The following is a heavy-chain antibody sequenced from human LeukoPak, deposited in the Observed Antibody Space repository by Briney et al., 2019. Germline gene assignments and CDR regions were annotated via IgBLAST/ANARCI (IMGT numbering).Heavy chain of an antibody. CDR3: ARGPTYDYVWGSYVSY. V-gene: IGHV3-21*01. J-gene: IGHJ4*02. CDR1: GFTFSSYS. Sequence: GGSLRLSCAASGFTFSSYSMNWVRQAPGKGLEWVSSISSSSSYIYYADSVKGRFTISRDNAKNSLYLQMNSLRAEDTAVYYCARGPTYDYVWGSYVSYWGEGTLVTVSS. CDR2: ISSSSSYI. D-gene: IGHD3-16*01.